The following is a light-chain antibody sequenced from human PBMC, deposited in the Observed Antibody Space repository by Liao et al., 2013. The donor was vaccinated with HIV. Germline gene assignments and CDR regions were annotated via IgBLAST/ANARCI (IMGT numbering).Light chain of an antibody. J-gene: IGLJ3*02. CDR3: QVWDGVSDVV. V-gene: IGLV3-21*01. Sequence: SYELTLPPSVSVAPGKTARSICGGNNIASKSVHRSQQKTGQAPVLVIYCHCDRPSGIPARFSGSNSGNTATLTISSVAAGDEADYFCQVWDGVSDVVFGGGTKLTVL. CDR1: NIASKS. CDR2: CHC.